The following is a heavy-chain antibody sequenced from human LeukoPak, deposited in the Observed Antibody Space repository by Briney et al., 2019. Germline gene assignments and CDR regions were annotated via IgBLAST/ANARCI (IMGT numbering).Heavy chain of an antibody. Sequence: GRSLRLSCAASGFTFSSYGMHWVRQAPGKGLEWVAVIWYDGSDKYYADSVKGRFTISRDNSKNTLYLQMNSLRAEDTAVYYCARDRRAPYGDYGLDYWGQGTLVTVSS. CDR3: ARDRRAPYGDYGLDY. CDR2: IWYDGSDK. V-gene: IGHV3-33*01. D-gene: IGHD4-17*01. J-gene: IGHJ4*02. CDR1: GFTFSSYG.